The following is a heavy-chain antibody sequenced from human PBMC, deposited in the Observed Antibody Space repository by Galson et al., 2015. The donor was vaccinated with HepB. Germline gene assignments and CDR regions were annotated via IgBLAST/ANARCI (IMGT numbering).Heavy chain of an antibody. Sequence: SLRLSCAASGFIFSSYPMNWVRQTPGKGLEWVSAISGSGGGTYYADSVKGRFTISRDNSKNTLYLQMNSLGAEDTAVYYCAKVVSYYYDSRGYSDYWGQGTLVTVSS. CDR3: AKVVSYYYDSRGYSDY. J-gene: IGHJ4*02. CDR1: GFIFSSYP. D-gene: IGHD3-22*01. CDR2: ISGSGGGT. V-gene: IGHV3-23*01.